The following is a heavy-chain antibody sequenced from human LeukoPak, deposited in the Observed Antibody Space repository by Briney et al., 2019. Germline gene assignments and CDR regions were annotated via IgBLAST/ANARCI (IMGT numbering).Heavy chain of an antibody. D-gene: IGHD3-3*01. CDR3: ARDPPFWSGYGAFDI. Sequence: GASVKVSCKASGYTFTSYYMHWVRQAPGQGLEWMGWINPNSGGTNYAQKFQGRATMTRDTSISTAYMELSRLRSDDTAVYYCARDPPFWSGYGAFDIWGQGTMVTVSS. CDR2: INPNSGGT. J-gene: IGHJ3*02. CDR1: GYTFTSYY. V-gene: IGHV1-2*02.